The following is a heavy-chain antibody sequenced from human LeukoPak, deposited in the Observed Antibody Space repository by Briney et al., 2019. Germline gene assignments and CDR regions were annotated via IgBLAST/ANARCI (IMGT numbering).Heavy chain of an antibody. CDR1: GYSFTSYW. Sequence: GESLKISCKGSGYSFTSYWIGWVRQMPGKGLEWMGIIYPGESDTRYSPSFQGQVTISADKSISTAYLQWSSLKASDTAMYYCARRDYGDYRSRVYYFDYWGQGTLVTVSS. V-gene: IGHV5-51*01. CDR3: ARRDYGDYRSRVYYFDY. J-gene: IGHJ4*02. D-gene: IGHD4-17*01. CDR2: IYPGESDT.